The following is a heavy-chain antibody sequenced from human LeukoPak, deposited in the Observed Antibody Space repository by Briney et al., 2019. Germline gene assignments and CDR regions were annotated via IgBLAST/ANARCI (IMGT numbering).Heavy chain of an antibody. J-gene: IGHJ4*02. CDR1: GFTFSSYA. V-gene: IGHV3-23*01. D-gene: IGHD3-3*01. CDR3: AKDDSGYYKGVDY. Sequence: GGSLRLSCAASGFTFSSYAMNWVRQAPGKGLDWVSAISGGGISTYYADSVKGRFTISRDNSKNMLYLQMNSLRAEDTAVYYCAKDDSGYYKGVDYWGLGTQVTVSS. CDR2: ISGGGIST.